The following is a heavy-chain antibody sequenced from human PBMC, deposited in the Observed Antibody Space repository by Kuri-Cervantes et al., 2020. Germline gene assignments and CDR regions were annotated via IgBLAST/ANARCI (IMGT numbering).Heavy chain of an antibody. J-gene: IGHJ4*02. CDR2: IGTLHDT. D-gene: IGHD2-2*01. Sequence: GGSLRLSCAASGFTFTDYDMHWVRRSTGKGLEWVSGIGTLHDTFYPDSVKGRFTISRDSDKKSLYLQMDSLRGEDTAVYYCVRSASTKYGFRWGLGTLVTVSS. CDR3: VRSASTKYGFR. CDR1: GFTFTDYD. V-gene: IGHV3-13*01.